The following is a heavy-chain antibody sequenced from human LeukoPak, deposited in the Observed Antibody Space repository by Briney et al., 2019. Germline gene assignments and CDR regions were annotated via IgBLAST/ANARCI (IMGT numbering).Heavy chain of an antibody. CDR2: IKQDGSKK. CDR1: GFPFSSYW. CDR3: TRVGYIDEGIDY. Sequence: GGSLRLSCVASGFPFSSYWMTWVRQAPGKGLEWVANIKQDGSKKSYVDSVKGRFTISRDNAKNSLYLQMNSLRAEDTAIYDCTRVGYIDEGIDYWGQGTLVTVSS. J-gene: IGHJ4*02. V-gene: IGHV3-7*04. D-gene: IGHD5-24*01.